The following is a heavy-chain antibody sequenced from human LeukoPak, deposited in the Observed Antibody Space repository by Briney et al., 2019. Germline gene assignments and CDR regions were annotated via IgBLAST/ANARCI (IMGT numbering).Heavy chain of an antibody. Sequence: SETLSLTCAVYGGSFSGYYWSWIRQPPGKGLEWIGEINHSGSTNYNPSLKSRVTTSIDTSKNQFSLKLSSVTAADTAVYYCARGVGAYYMDVWGKGTTVTISS. CDR3: ARGVGAYYMDV. D-gene: IGHD1-26*01. V-gene: IGHV4-34*01. CDR2: INHSGST. J-gene: IGHJ6*03. CDR1: GGSFSGYY.